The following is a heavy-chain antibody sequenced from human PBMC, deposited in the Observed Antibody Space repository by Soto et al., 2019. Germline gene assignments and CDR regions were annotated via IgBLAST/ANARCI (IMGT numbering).Heavy chain of an antibody. V-gene: IGHV4-61*01. CDR3: AREGGSSYAFDI. D-gene: IGHD1-26*01. J-gene: IGHJ3*02. CDR2: IYYSGST. Sequence: PSETLSLTCTVSGGSVSSGSYYWSWIRQPPGKGLGWIGYIYYSGSTNYNPSLKSRVTISVDTSKNQFSLKLSSVTAADTAVYYCAREGGSSYAFDIWGQGTMVTGSS. CDR1: GGSVSSGSYY.